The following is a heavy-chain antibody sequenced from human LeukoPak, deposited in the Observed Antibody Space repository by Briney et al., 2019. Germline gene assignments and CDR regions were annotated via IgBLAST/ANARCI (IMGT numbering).Heavy chain of an antibody. V-gene: IGHV3-23*01. CDR1: GFTFSSYA. J-gene: IGHJ4*02. CDR3: AKMGVVAARPGTFDY. Sequence: GGALRLSCAASGFTFSSYAMSWVRQAPGKGLEWVSAIRDSGSSTHYANSVKGRFTTSRDNSKNTLFSQMNSLRAEDTAVYYCAKMGVVAARPGTFDYWGQGTLVTVSS. D-gene: IGHD6-6*01. CDR2: IRDSGSST.